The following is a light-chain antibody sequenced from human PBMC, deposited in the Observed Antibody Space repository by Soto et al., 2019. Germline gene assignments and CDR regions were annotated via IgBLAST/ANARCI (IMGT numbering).Light chain of an antibody. CDR2: YTS. Sequence: EIVMTQSPATLSVSPGESATLSCRASQSVSSDLAWYQQKPGQAPRLLIYYTSTRATGFPARFSGSGSGTEFTLTINSLQSEDSAVYYCQQHNQWPITFGQGTRLEIK. CDR3: QQHNQWPIT. CDR1: QSVSSD. J-gene: IGKJ5*01. V-gene: IGKV3-15*01.